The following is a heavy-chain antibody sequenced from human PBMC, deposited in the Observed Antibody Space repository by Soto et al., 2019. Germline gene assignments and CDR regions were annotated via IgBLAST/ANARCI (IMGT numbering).Heavy chain of an antibody. V-gene: IGHV3-23*01. CDR2: ITASGAGT. J-gene: IGHJ4*02. CDR3: ANPPISVAGTFHY. D-gene: IGHD6-19*01. CDR1: GFTFSSYA. Sequence: EVQLLESGGGLVQPGGSLRLSCAASGFTFSSYAMSWVRQAPGKGLEWVSTITASGAGTYYANSVKGRFTISRDNSKNTLYLQMNSLRAEDTAVYYCANPPISVAGTFHYWGQGTQVTVSS.